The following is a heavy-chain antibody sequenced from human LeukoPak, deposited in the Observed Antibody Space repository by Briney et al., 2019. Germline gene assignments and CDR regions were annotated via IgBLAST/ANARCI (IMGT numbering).Heavy chain of an antibody. Sequence: ASVKVSCKASGGTFSSYAISWVRQAPGQGLEWMGGIIPIFGTANYAQKFQGRVTITADESTSTAYMELSSLRSEDTAVYYCARDLLEWLLPNYCYYGMDVWGQGTTVTVSS. D-gene: IGHD3-3*01. V-gene: IGHV1-69*01. J-gene: IGHJ6*02. CDR3: ARDLLEWLLPNYCYYGMDV. CDR2: IIPIFGTA. CDR1: GGTFSSYA.